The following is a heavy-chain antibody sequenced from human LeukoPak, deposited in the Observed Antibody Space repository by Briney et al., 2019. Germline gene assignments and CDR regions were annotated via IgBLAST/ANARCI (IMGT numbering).Heavy chain of an antibody. J-gene: IGHJ6*02. V-gene: IGHV6-1*01. D-gene: IGHD5-24*01. CDR2: TYYRSKWYN. CDR3: ARDGPIDGYPDARTTTGTYGMDV. CDR1: GDSASSNSAA. Sequence: SQTLSLTCAISGDSASSNSAAWNWIRQSPSRGLEWLGRTYYRSKWYNDYAVSVKSRITINPDTSKNQFSLQLNSVTPEDTAVYYCARDGPIDGYPDARTTTGTYGMDVWGQGTTVTVSS.